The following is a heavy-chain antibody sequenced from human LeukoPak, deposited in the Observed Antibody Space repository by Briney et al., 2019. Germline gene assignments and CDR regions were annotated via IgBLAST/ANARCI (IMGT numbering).Heavy chain of an antibody. J-gene: IGHJ4*01. V-gene: IGHV3-7*01. CDR3: ARGRLVDHSSYLFDY. CDR2: IKQGGREK. Sequence: PGGSLRLSCAASGFTFSFYWMMWVRQAPGKGLECVANIKQGGREKYYVDSVKGRFTISRDNAKKSLYLQMNSLRVEDTAVYYCARGRLVDHSSYLFDYWGPGTLVTVSS. CDR1: GFTFSFYW. D-gene: IGHD2-8*02.